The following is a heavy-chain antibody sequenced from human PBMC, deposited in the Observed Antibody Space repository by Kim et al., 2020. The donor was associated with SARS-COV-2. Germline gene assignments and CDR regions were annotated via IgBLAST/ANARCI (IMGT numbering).Heavy chain of an antibody. J-gene: IGHJ6*02. D-gene: IGHD2-15*01. Sequence: ASVKVSCKASGYRFTGYYIYWVRQAPGQGLEWMGRINPNSGDTIHAQRFQGRVTMTRDTSISTAYMEVSRLKSDDTAVYYCARFSENFCSGGSCHSLYGMDVWGQGTTVTVSS. V-gene: IGHV1-2*06. CDR1: GYRFTGYY. CDR2: INPNSGDT. CDR3: ARFSENFCSGGSCHSLYGMDV.